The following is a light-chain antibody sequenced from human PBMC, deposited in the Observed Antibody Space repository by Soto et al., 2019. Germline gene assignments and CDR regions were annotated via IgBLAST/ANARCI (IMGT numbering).Light chain of an antibody. J-gene: IGLJ2*01. CDR3: QVWDSSSDHPV. CDR1: NIGSKS. V-gene: IGLV3-21*04. CDR2: YDS. Sequence: SYELTQPPSVSVAPGKTARITCGGNNIGSKSVHWYQQKPGQAPVLVIYYDSDRPSGIPERFSGSNSGXTATXTISRVEAGDEADYYCQVWDSSSDHPVFGGGTKLTVL.